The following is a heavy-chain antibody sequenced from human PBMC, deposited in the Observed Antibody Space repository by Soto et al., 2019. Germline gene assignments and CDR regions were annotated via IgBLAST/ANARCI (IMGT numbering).Heavy chain of an antibody. J-gene: IGHJ6*02. Sequence: GGSLRLSCAASGFTLSSYAMSWVRQAPGKGLEWVSGISGNGGSSYYEDSVKGRFTISRDNSKNTLYLQMNSLRAEDTAVYYCATTDYYDSSGYYYSYYGMDVWGQGTTVTVSS. CDR2: ISGNGGSS. V-gene: IGHV3-23*01. CDR3: ATTDYYDSSGYYYSYYGMDV. CDR1: GFTLSSYA. D-gene: IGHD3-22*01.